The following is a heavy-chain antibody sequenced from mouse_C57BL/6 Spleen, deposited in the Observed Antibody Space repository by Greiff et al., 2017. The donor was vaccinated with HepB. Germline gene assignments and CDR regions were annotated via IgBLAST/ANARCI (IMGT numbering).Heavy chain of an antibody. CDR3: DRYRSSYGGYFDV. CDR1: GYTFTSYW. CDR2: IHPNSGST. V-gene: IGHV1-64*01. J-gene: IGHJ1*03. Sequence: VQLQQPGAELVKPGASVKLSCKASGYTFTSYWMHWVKQRPGQGLEWIGMIHPNSGSTNYNEKFKSKATLTVDKSSSTAYMQLSSLTSEDSAVYYCDRYRSSYGGYFDVWGTGTTVTVSS. D-gene: IGHD1-1*01.